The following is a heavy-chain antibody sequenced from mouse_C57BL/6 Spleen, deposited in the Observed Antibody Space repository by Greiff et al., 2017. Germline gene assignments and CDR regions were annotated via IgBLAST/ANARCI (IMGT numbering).Heavy chain of an antibody. CDR2: IWWDDDK. Sequence: QVTLKESGPGILQPSQTLSLTCSFSGFSLSTFGMGVGWIRQPSGKGLEWLAHIWWDDDKYYNPALKSRLTISKDTSKNQVFLKIANVDTADTATYYCARIEDYDGYYDYAMDYWGQGTSVTVSS. CDR1: GFSLSTFGMG. V-gene: IGHV8-8*01. J-gene: IGHJ4*01. D-gene: IGHD2-3*01. CDR3: ARIEDYDGYYDYAMDY.